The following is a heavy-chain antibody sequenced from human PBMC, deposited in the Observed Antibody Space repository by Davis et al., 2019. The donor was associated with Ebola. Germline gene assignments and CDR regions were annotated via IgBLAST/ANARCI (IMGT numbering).Heavy chain of an antibody. CDR2: ISEDESHQ. Sequence: GGSLRLSCAASGFTFSSYSMNWVRQAPGKGPEWVAVISEDESHQYYTDSVKGRFTVSRDNSKNTLYLQMSGLRAEDTAVYYCAKPGESSRKYFDYWGQGTLVTVSS. J-gene: IGHJ4*02. D-gene: IGHD3-16*01. CDR1: GFTFSSYS. CDR3: AKPGESSRKYFDY. V-gene: IGHV3-30*18.